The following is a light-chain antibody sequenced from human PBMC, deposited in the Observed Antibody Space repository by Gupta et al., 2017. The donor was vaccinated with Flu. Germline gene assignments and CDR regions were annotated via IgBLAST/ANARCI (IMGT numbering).Light chain of an antibody. V-gene: IGLV1-44*01. J-gene: IGLJ3*02. CDR1: SSNIGRKT. CDR2: TNN. Sequence: QSVLTQPPSASGTPGQRVTISCSGSSSNIGRKTVSWYQQVPGTAPKLLIYTNNQRPSGVPDRFSGSKSGTSASLAISDLQSEDEADYYCAAWDDSLSGRVFGGGTKLTVL. CDR3: AAWDDSLSGRV.